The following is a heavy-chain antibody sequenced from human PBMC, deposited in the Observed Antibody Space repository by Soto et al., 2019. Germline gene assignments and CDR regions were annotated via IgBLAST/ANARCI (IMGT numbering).Heavy chain of an antibody. CDR1: GVSVTGYY. CDR2: VYHTGNT. J-gene: IGHJ4*02. CDR3: GEERNNWKL. D-gene: IGHD1-20*01. V-gene: IGHV4-59*02. Sequence: SETLSLTCSVSGVSVTGYYWTWIRHSPGKGLEWIGYVYHTGNTYYNPSLKSRVTISLDTSKNQVSLRLRSVTAADTAVYYCGEERNNWKLWGQGTLVTVSP.